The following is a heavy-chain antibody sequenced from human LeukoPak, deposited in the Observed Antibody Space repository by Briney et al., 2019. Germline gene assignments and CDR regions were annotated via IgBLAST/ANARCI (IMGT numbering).Heavy chain of an antibody. Sequence: GGSLRLSCAASGFTFSSYAMHWVRQAPGKGLEWVAVISYDGSNKYYADSVKGRFTISRDNSKNAPYLQMNSLRGEDTAVYYCASGVWFDPWGQGTLVTVSS. J-gene: IGHJ5*02. D-gene: IGHD3-10*01. V-gene: IGHV3-30*14. CDR2: ISYDGSNK. CDR3: ASGVWFDP. CDR1: GFTFSSYA.